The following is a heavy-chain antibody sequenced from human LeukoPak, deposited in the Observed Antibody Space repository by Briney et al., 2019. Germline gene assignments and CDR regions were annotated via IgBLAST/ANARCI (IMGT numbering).Heavy chain of an antibody. J-gene: IGHJ3*02. CDR2: IQYDGSNK. CDR3: AGAGGHAFDI. Sequence: TGGSLRLSCGASGFTFSSYGMHWVRQAPGKGLEWVAFIQYDGSNKYYADSVKGRFTISRDNSKNTLYLQMNSLRAEDTAIYYCAGAGGHAFDIWGQGTMVTVSS. CDR1: GFTFSSYG. V-gene: IGHV3-30*02. D-gene: IGHD6-19*01.